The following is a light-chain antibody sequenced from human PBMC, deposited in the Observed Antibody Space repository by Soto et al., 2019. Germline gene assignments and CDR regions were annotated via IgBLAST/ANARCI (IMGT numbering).Light chain of an antibody. CDR3: SSYTSGNTVI. Sequence: QLVLTQPASVSGSPGQSITISCTGTSSDVGGYNYVSWYQHHPGKAPKLMIYEVSNRPSGVSNRFSGSKSGNTASLTISGLQAEDEADYYCSSYTSGNTVIFGGGTKVTVL. J-gene: IGLJ2*01. CDR2: EVS. V-gene: IGLV2-14*01. CDR1: SSDVGGYNY.